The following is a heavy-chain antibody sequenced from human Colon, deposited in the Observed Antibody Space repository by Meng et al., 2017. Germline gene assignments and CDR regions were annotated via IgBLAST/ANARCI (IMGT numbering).Heavy chain of an antibody. V-gene: IGHV3-30*01. CDR2: ISYDGSNK. CDR1: GFTFSSYA. J-gene: IGHJ6*02. D-gene: IGHD3-3*01. Sequence: GESLKISCAASGFTFSSYAMHWVRQAPGKGLEWVAVISYDGSNKYYADSVKGRFTISRDNSKNTLYLRMNSLRAEDTAVYYCARDLGGSTYYDFWSGYFTISPIIYYGMDVWGQGTTVTVSS. CDR3: ARDLGGSTYYDFWSGYFTISPIIYYGMDV.